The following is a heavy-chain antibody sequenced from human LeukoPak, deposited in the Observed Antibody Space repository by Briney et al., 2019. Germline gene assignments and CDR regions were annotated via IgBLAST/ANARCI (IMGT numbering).Heavy chain of an antibody. J-gene: IGHJ4*02. CDR3: TIEYSSSHDY. CDR2: IYYSGST. Sequence: PSETIPLTCSVAGSSISSSSYHWGWIRQPPGKGLEWIGSIYYSGSTYYNLSLRGRVSISEDTSKNQFSLKLSSVTAADTAVYYCTIEYSSSHDYWGQGTLVTVSS. D-gene: IGHD6-13*01. CDR1: GSSISSSSYH. V-gene: IGHV4-39*02.